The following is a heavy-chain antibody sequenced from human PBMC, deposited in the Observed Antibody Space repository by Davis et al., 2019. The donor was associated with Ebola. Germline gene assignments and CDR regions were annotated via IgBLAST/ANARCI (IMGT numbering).Heavy chain of an antibody. CDR3: ARVSYRGGNDY. V-gene: IGHV4-4*02. J-gene: IGHJ4*02. Sequence: SETLSLTFAVSGCSISSSNWWSWVRQPPGKVLEWIGEIYHSGSTNYNPSLKSRVTISVDKSKNQFSLKLSSVTAADTAVYYCARVSYRGGNDYWGQGTLVTVSS. CDR1: GCSISSSNW. D-gene: IGHD2-21*01. CDR2: IYHSGST.